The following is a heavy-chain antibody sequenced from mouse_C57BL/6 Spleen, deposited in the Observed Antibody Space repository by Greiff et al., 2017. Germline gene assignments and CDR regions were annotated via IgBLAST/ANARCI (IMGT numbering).Heavy chain of an antibody. CDR3: ARGLPYAMDY. D-gene: IGHD6-2*01. Sequence: VQLQQPGAELVMPGASVKLSCKASGYTFTSYWMHWVKQRPGQGLEWIGEIDPSDSYTNYNQKFKGKSTLTVDKSSSTAYMQLSSLTSEASAVYYCARGLPYAMDYWGQGTSVTVSS. CDR1: GYTFTSYW. J-gene: IGHJ4*01. CDR2: IDPSDSYT. V-gene: IGHV1-69*01.